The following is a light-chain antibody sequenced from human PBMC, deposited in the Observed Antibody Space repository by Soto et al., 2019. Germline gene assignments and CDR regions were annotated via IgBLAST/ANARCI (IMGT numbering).Light chain of an antibody. CDR3: QQRSNWPLT. J-gene: IGKJ3*01. V-gene: IGKV3-11*01. Sequence: EIVMSQSPATLSLSPWERATLSCRAGQSVRSDLAWYQQKPGQAPRLLIYAATTRAAAIPARFSGSGSGTDFTLTISSLEPEDFAVYYCQQRSNWPLTFGPGTKVDI. CDR1: QSVRSD. CDR2: AAT.